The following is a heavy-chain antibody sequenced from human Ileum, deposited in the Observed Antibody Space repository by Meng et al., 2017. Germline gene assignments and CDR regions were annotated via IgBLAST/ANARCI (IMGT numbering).Heavy chain of an antibody. CDR3: ATGTKWGYDS. J-gene: IGHJ4*02. V-gene: IGHV4-31*03. D-gene: IGHD1-26*01. CDR1: GGSFSSGGYY. CDR2: IYYSGST. Sequence: LRLSCTVSGGSFSSGGYYWSWIRLHPEKGLEWIGYIYYSGSTYYKPSLKSRVTISMDTSKNQFSLKLNSVTVADTAVYFCATGTKWGYDSWGPGTLFTVSS.